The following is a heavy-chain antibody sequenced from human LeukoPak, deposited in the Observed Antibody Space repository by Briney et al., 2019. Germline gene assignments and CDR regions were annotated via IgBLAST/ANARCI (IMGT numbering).Heavy chain of an antibody. V-gene: IGHV3-7*01. D-gene: IGHD3-16*01. CDR1: GFTFSDYW. CDR3: ARGTNAYPGTDY. J-gene: IGHJ4*02. Sequence: GGSLRLSCRGSGFTFSDYWMNWVRRAPGRGLEWVPNIDQHGSERHLGDPVKGRFTISRDNAKNSVFLEMNSLRAEDTAVYYCARGTNAYPGTDYWGQGALVTVSS. CDR2: IDQHGSER.